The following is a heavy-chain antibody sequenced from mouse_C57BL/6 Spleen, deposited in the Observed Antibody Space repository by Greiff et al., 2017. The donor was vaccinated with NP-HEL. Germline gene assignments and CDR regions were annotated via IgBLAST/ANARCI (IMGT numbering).Heavy chain of an antibody. CDR2: IRNKANNHAT. CDR1: GFTFSDAW. J-gene: IGHJ4*01. Sequence: EVKVVESGGGLVQPGGSMKLSCAASGFTFSDAWMDWVRQSPEKGLEWVAEIRNKANNHATYYAESVKGGFTISRDDSKSSVYLQMNSLRAEDTGIYYCTRPLYYYGSSYRAMDYWGQGTSVTVSS. V-gene: IGHV6-6*01. CDR3: TRPLYYYGSSYRAMDY. D-gene: IGHD1-1*01.